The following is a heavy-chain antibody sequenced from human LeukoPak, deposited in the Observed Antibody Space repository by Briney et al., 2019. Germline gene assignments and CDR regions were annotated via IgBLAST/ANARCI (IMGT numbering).Heavy chain of an antibody. CDR2: IYYSGST. J-gene: IGHJ4*02. D-gene: IGHD3-10*01. CDR3: ARLYAGTRPPDY. V-gene: IGHV4-59*08. CDR1: GGSISSYY. Sequence: PSETLSLTCTVSGGSISSYYWSWIRQPPGKGLEWIGYIYYSGSTNYNPSLKSRVTISVDTSKNQFSLKLSSVTAADTAVYYCARLYAGTRPPDYWGQGTLVTVSS.